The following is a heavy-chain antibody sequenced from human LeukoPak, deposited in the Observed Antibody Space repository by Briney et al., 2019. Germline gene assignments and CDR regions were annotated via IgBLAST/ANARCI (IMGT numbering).Heavy chain of an antibody. CDR1: GFTFSNYW. Sequence: PGGSLRLSCAASGFTFSNYWMSWVRQAPGKGLEWVANINQNGSEIYYVDSVKGRFTISRDSAKNSLYLQMNTLRAEDTALYYCARDPLTQNDYWGQGTLVTVSS. V-gene: IGHV3-7*01. CDR2: INQNGSEI. D-gene: IGHD1-14*01. CDR3: ARDPLTQNDY. J-gene: IGHJ4*02.